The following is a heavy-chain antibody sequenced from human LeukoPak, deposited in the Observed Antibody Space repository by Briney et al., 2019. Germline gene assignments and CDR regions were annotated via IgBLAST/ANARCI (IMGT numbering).Heavy chain of an antibody. CDR1: GYTFTSYY. V-gene: IGHV7-4-1*02. CDR2: INTNTGNP. D-gene: IGHD2-15*01. CDR3: AREISGYCSGGSCYSNWFDP. J-gene: IGHJ5*02. Sequence: ASVKVSCKASGYTFTSYYMHWVRQAPGQGLEWMGWINTNTGNPTYAQGFTGRFVFSLDTSVSTAYLQISSLKAEDTAVYYCAREISGYCSGGSCYSNWFDPWGQGTLVTVSS.